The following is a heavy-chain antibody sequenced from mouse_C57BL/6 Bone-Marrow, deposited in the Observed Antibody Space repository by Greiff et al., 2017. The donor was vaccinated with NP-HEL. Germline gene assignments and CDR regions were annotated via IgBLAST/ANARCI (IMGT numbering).Heavy chain of an antibody. CDR3: SRWGEYGNSLYVDY. CDR2: VYPYNGGT. D-gene: IGHD2-10*02. J-gene: IGHJ2*01. Sequence: VHVKQSGPVLVKPGPSVKISCKASGFTFTDYYMHWVKQSHGKSLEWIGLVYPYNGGTSYNQKFKGKATLTVDTSSSTAYMELNSLTSEDSAVYYCSRWGEYGNSLYVDYWGQGTTLTVSS. CDR1: GFTFTDYY. V-gene: IGHV1-36*01.